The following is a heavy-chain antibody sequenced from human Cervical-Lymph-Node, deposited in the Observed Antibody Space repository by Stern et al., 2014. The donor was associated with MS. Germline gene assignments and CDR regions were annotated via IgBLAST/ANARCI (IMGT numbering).Heavy chain of an antibody. J-gene: IGHJ4*02. CDR2: ISGGGSSI. CDR1: GFTFSDYY. CDR3: ARVRRRRYFDF. Sequence: VQLVESGGNLVQPAGSLRLSCAASGFTFSDYYMLWIRQAPGKGLEWVSFISGGGSSIYYADSVKGRFTISRDNAKSTLSLQMNDLRAEYTAVYYWARVRRRRYFDFWGQGTLVTVSS. V-gene: IGHV3-11*01.